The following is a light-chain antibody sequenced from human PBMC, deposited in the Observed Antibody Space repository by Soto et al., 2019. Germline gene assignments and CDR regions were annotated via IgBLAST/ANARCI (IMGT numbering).Light chain of an antibody. CDR2: DAS. J-gene: IGKJ1*01. CDR1: QSVSSSY. V-gene: IGKV3-20*01. Sequence: EIVLTQSPATLSLSPGERATLSCRASQSVSSSYLAWYQRKPGQAPRLLIYDASSRATGIPDRFSGSGSGTDFTLTISRLEPEDFAVYYCQQYGSSGTFGQGTKVDIK. CDR3: QQYGSSGT.